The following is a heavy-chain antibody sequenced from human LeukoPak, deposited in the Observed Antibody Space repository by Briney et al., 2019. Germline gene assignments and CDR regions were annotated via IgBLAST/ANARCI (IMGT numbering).Heavy chain of an antibody. V-gene: IGHV4-61*02. CDR1: GGSISSGSYY. Sequence: SETLFLTCTVSGGSISSGSYYWSWIRQPAGKGLEWIGRIYTSGSTNYNPSLKSRVTISVDTSKNQFSLKLSSVTAADTAVYYCARAPPGNVDYWGQGTLVTVSS. CDR3: ARAPPGNVDY. J-gene: IGHJ4*02. CDR2: IYTSGST. D-gene: IGHD1-1*01.